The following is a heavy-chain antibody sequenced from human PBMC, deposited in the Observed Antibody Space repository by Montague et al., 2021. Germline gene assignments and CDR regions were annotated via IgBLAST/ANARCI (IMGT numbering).Heavy chain of an antibody. J-gene: IGHJ4*02. Sequence: SETLSLTCDIYVDSFTDYYWGWIRQTPGKGLEWIEETNHGGTTKSNPSLKTRVSLSLDTSKSQLSLTLQSVTAADTAVHYCVAIKWERQTRNYFEQWGPGILVSVSS. V-gene: IGHV4-34*01. CDR1: VDSFTDYY. D-gene: IGHD1-26*01. CDR3: VAIKWERQTRNYFEQ. CDR2: TNHGGTT.